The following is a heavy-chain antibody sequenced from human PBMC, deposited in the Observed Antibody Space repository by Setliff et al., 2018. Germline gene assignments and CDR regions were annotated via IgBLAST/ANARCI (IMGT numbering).Heavy chain of an antibody. V-gene: IGHV1-46*01. CDR3: SRLVRFCIRTSCQRLSGGEF. J-gene: IGHJ4*02. CDR1: GDTFVSYY. D-gene: IGHD2-2*01. Sequence: ASVKVSCKTSGDTFVSYYVHWVRQAPGQGLEWMGLIKPGIDTATYAQKFHGRVTLTTDTSTSTAYMELRSLGSDDTAVYYCSRLVRFCIRTSCQRLSGGEFWGQGTLVTVSS. CDR2: IKPGIDTA.